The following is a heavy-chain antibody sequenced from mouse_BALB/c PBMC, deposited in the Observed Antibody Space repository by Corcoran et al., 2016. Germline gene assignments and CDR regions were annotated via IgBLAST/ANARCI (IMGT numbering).Heavy chain of an antibody. Sequence: EVQLQQSGAELVKPGASVKLSCTASGFNIKDTYMRWVKQRPEQGLEWIGRIDPANGNTKYDPKFQGKATITADTSSNTAYLQLSSLTSEDTAVYYCARSGGNSYFDYWGQGTTLTVSS. D-gene: IGHD2-1*01. CDR3: ARSGGNSYFDY. CDR2: IDPANGNT. J-gene: IGHJ2*01. CDR1: GFNIKDTY. V-gene: IGHV14-3*02.